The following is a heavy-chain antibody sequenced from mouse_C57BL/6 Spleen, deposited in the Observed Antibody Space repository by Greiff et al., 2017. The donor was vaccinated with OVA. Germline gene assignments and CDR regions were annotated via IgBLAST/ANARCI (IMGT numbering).Heavy chain of an antibody. D-gene: IGHD2-1*01. CDR1: GFNIKDDY. J-gene: IGHJ2*01. CDR2: IDPENGDT. CDR3: TPSTGPFDY. Sequence: VQLQQSGAELVRPGASVKLSCTASGFNIKDDYMHWVKQRPEQSLEWIGWIDPENGDTEYASKFQGKATITADTSSNTAYLQLSSLTSEDTAVYYCTPSTGPFDYWGQGTTLTVSS. V-gene: IGHV14-4*01.